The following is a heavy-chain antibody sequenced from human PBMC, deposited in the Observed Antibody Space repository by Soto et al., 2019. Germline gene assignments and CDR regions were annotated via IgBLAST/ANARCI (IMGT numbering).Heavy chain of an antibody. J-gene: IGHJ4*02. CDR2: INHSGST. Sequence: SETLSLNRAIYAGSSSAYYCSWIRQLPGKGLEWIGEINHSGSTNYNPSLKSQVTISVDTSTNQFSLKLSSVTAADKAVYYCARVGGRIQLWLHVGYFDYWGQGTLVTVSS. CDR1: AGSSSAYY. D-gene: IGHD5-18*01. V-gene: IGHV4-34*01. CDR3: ARVGGRIQLWLHVGYFDY.